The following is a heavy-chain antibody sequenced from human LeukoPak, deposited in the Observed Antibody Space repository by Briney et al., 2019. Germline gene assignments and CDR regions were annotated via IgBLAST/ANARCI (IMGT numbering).Heavy chain of an antibody. D-gene: IGHD1-1*01. CDR3: ATLGGNGSYYMDV. Sequence: PSETLSLTCTVSGGSISSYYWSWIRQPPGKGLEWIGYIYYSGSTNYNPSLKSRVTISVDTSKNQFSLKLSSVTAADTAVYYCATLGGNGSYYMDVWGKGTTVTISS. V-gene: IGHV4-59*01. CDR2: IYYSGST. CDR1: GGSISSYY. J-gene: IGHJ6*03.